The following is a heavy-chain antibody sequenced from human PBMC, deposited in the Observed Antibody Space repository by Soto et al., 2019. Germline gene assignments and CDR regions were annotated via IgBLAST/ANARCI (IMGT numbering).Heavy chain of an antibody. D-gene: IGHD3-22*01. V-gene: IGHV4-59*08. Sequence: SETLSLTCSVSGGSLSTYYWGWVRQPPGKGLEWIGYIYYTGTTNYHPSLKSRVTISVDTSKNQFSLKLSSVTAADTAVYYCARLGGYYQAFDSWGQGTLVTVSS. J-gene: IGHJ4*02. CDR1: GGSLSTYY. CDR2: IYYTGTT. CDR3: ARLGGYYQAFDS.